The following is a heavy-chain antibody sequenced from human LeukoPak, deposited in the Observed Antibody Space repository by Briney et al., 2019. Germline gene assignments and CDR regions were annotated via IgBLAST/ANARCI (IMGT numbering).Heavy chain of an antibody. CDR3: ARDLETVGWFDP. Sequence: GASVKVSCKASGGTFSSYAISWVRQAPGQGLEWMGGIIPIFGTANYAQKFQGRVTSTADESTSTAYMELSSLRSEDTAVYYCARDLETVGWFDPWGQGTLVTVSS. CDR1: GGTFSSYA. CDR2: IIPIFGTA. D-gene: IGHD1-1*01. V-gene: IGHV1-69*13. J-gene: IGHJ5*02.